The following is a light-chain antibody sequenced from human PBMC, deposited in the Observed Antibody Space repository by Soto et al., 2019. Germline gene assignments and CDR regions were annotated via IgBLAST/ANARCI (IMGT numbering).Light chain of an antibody. J-gene: IGKJ5*01. CDR1: QCVTTY. CDR2: DAT. CDR3: QQRSNWPPRIT. V-gene: IGKV3-11*01. Sequence: EIELTQSPFTLSSSPGERAILSCRVSQCVTTYLAWYRQKPCQAPRLHIYDATNRATGIPARFSGSGSGTDFTLTNSSLQPEDFAVYYCQQRSNWPPRITFGQGTRLEI.